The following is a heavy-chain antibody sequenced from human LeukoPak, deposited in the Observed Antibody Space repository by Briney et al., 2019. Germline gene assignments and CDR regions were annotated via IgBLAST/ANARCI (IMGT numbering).Heavy chain of an antibody. D-gene: IGHD2-15*01. CDR2: ISAYNGNT. CDR3: ARDRYCSSGSCYSFLFDY. CDR1: GYTFTSYG. V-gene: IGHV1-18*01. Sequence: ASVKVSCKASGYTFTSYGISWVRQAPGQGLEWMGWISAYNGNTNYAQKLQGRVTMTTDTSTSTAYMELRSLRSDDTAVYYCARDRYCSSGSCYSFLFDYWGQGTLVTVSS. J-gene: IGHJ4*02.